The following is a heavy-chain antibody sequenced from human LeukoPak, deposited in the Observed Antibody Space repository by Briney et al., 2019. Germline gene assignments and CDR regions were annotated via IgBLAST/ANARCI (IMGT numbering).Heavy chain of an antibody. CDR2: IHSDGVWT. CDR3: AKPLGDHYYDSSGSDY. CDR1: GFTFSSYP. Sequence: GGSLRLSCAASGFTFSSYPMHWVRQAPGKGLEYVSTIHSDGVWTYYANSVKGRFTISRDNSKNTLYLQMNSLRAEDTAVYYCAKPLGDHYYDSSGSDYWGQGTLVTVSS. V-gene: IGHV3-64*01. J-gene: IGHJ4*02. D-gene: IGHD3-22*01.